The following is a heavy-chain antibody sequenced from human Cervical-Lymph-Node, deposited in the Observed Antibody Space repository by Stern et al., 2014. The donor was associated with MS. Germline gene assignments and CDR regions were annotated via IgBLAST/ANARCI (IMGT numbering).Heavy chain of an antibody. V-gene: IGHV3-21*01. D-gene: IGHD4-23*01. CDR1: GFTFSSYS. Sequence: EVQLVESGGGLVKPGGALRLSCAASGFTFSSYSMNWVRQAPGKGLEWVGSMSSGGSYIYYADSLKGRFTISRDNAKNSLYLQMNSLRAEDTAVYYCARGRGGNYRYYFDYWGQGTLVTVSS. CDR3: ARGRGGNYRYYFDY. CDR2: MSSGGSYI. J-gene: IGHJ4*02.